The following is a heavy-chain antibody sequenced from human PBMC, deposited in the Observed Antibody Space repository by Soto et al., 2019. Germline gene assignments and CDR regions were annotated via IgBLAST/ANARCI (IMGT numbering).Heavy chain of an antibody. J-gene: IGHJ4*02. D-gene: IGHD3-22*01. CDR1: GGSISSYY. V-gene: IGHV4-59*01. CDR2: INYSGST. CDR3: ARYDRAMPKAGSDY. Sequence: QVQLQESGPGLVKPSETLSLTCTVSGGSISSYYWSWFRQPPGKGLEWIGYINYSGSTNYNPSLKRRVTTSVDTSKTQFSLRLSSVTAADTAVYYCARYDRAMPKAGSDYWGQGTLVTVSS.